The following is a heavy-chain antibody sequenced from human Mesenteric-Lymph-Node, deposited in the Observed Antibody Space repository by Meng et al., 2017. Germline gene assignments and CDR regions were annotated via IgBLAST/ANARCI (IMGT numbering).Heavy chain of an antibody. D-gene: IGHD2-21*02. CDR3: AKDVTARSYYYYGMDV. CDR1: GFTFDNYA. Sequence: SLKISCAASGFTFDNYAMHWVRQAPGKGLEWVSGISYNSAFIDYADSVKGRFTISRDNAKNSLYLQMNSLRAEDMALYYCAKDVTARSYYYYGMDVWGQGTTVTVSS. J-gene: IGHJ6*02. CDR2: ISYNSAFI. V-gene: IGHV3-9*03.